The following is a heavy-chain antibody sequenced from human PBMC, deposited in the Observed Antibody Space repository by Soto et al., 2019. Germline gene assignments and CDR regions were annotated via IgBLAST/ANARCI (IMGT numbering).Heavy chain of an antibody. CDR1: GGSIRSSSDY. V-gene: IGHV4-39*02. D-gene: IGHD4-4*01. CDR3: AKTTVANAFNI. J-gene: IGHJ3*02. CDR2: IHYSGST. Sequence: PSETLSLTCTVSGGSIRSSSDYWGWIRQPPGKGLEWIGNIHYSGSTYYNPSLKSRVTISVDTSKNNFSLKLNSVTAADTAMYYCAKTTVANAFNIRGQGTMVTVSS.